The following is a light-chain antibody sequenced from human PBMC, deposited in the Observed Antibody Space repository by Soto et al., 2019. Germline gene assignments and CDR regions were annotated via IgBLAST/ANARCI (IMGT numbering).Light chain of an antibody. CDR2: SNN. Sequence: QLVLTQPPSASGTPGQRVTISCSGSSSNIGSHTVNWYQQLPGTAPKLLIYSNNQRPSGVPDRFSGSKSGTSASLAVSGLQSEDDADYYCVAWDDSLNGWVFGGGTKLTVL. CDR1: SSNIGSHT. V-gene: IGLV1-44*01. CDR3: VAWDDSLNGWV. J-gene: IGLJ3*02.